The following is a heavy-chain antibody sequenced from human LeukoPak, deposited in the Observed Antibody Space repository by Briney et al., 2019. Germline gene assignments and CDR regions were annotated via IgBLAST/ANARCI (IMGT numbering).Heavy chain of an antibody. D-gene: IGHD3-10*01. V-gene: IGHV5-51*01. Sequence: GESLKISCKGSGYSFTSYWIGWVRQMPGKGLEWMGIIYPGDSDTRYSPSFQGQVTISADKSISTAYLQWSSLKASDTAMYYCARHKRYYYGSGSPISFDYWGQGTLVTVSS. CDR3: ARHKRYYYGSGSPISFDY. CDR1: GYSFTSYW. J-gene: IGHJ4*02. CDR2: IYPGDSDT.